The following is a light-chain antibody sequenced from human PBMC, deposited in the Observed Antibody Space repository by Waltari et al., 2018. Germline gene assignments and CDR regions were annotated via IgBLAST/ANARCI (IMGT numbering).Light chain of an antibody. Sequence: WYQPHPGKVPKLMIFEVTKRPSGVSDRFFGSKSANTASLTISGLQAEDEANYYCTSYTTSSTWVFGGGTRLTVL. V-gene: IGLV2-14*01. J-gene: IGLJ3*02. CDR2: EVT. CDR3: TSYTTSSTWV.